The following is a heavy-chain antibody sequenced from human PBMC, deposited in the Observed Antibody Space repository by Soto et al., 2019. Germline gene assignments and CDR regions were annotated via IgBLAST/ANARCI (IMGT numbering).Heavy chain of an antibody. CDR2: IWYDGSNK. D-gene: IGHD3-10*01. CDR1: GFTFSSYG. CDR3: ARGFYGSGSAFDY. Sequence: ESGGGVVQPGRSLRLSCAASGFTFSSYGMHWVRQAPGKGLEWVAVIWYDGSNKYYADSVKGRFTISRDNSKNTLYLQMNSLRAEDTAVYYCARGFYGSGSAFDYWGQGTLVTVSS. J-gene: IGHJ4*02. V-gene: IGHV3-33*01.